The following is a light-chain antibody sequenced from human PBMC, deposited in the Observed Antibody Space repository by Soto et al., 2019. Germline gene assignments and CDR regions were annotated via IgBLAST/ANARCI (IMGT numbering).Light chain of an antibody. CDR1: TSNIKRNT. V-gene: IGLV1-44*01. CDR2: SDD. J-gene: IGLJ7*01. CDR3: AVWDDSLSGVV. Sequence: QSVLSQPPSTSGTPGQRVTISCSGGTSNIKRNTVNWYQQLPGAAPRLLIYSDDQRPSGVPYRFSASNSGSSASLAISGLQSEDEADYYWAVWDDSLSGVVFGGGTQLTVL.